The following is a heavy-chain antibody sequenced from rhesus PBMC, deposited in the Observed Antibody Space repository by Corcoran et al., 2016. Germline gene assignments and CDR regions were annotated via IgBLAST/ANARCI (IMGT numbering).Heavy chain of an antibody. V-gene: IGHV1-111*02. CDR1: GYTFTDYY. D-gene: IGHD3-28*01. J-gene: IGHJ6*01. CDR3: AAERVVTHYGLDS. CDR2: FVPEEGKD. Sequence: EVQLVQSGAEVQKPGASVKISCKASGYTFTDYYLHWVRPAPGKGLEGMGRFVPEEGKDRTARKVTDGAPTTAETSTDRAYMELSSLRCEDTAVYYCAAERVVTHYGLDSWGQGVVVTVSS.